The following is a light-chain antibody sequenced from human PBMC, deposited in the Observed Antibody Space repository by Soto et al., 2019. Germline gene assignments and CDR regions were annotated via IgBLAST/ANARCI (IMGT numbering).Light chain of an antibody. CDR3: QQYDNLPRAT. CDR2: GAS. V-gene: IGKV1-33*01. CDR1: EDINNY. Sequence: DIPMTQSPSSLSASVGDRVTITCQATEDINNYLIWYQQKPGRAPKLLIYGASNLETGVPSRFSGSGSGTDFFLTISNLQPEDTATYYCQQYDNLPRATFGPGTKVEIK. J-gene: IGKJ3*01.